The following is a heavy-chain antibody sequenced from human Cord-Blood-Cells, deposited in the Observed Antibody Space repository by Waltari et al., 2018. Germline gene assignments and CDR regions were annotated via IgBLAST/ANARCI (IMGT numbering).Heavy chain of an antibody. CDR2: IIPIFGPA. V-gene: IGHV1-69*01. CDR3: ARYRSETGDYEGFDY. Sequence: QVQLVQSGAEVKKPGSSVKASCQASGGTFSSYAIRWVRQAPGQGLEWMGGIIPIFGPANYAQKFQGRVTITADESTSTAYMELSSLRSEDTAVYYCARYRSETGDYEGFDYWGQGTLVTVSS. CDR1: GGTFSSYA. J-gene: IGHJ4*02. D-gene: IGHD7-27*01.